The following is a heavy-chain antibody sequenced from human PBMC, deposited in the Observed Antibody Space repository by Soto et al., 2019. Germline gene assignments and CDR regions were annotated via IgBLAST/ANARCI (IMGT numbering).Heavy chain of an antibody. D-gene: IGHD1-26*01. CDR2: IYRSGTT. J-gene: IGHJ4*02. Sequence: RSLTCVVSNFSISSGYYWGWIRQSPGKGLEWIASIYRSGTTSYNPSLKSRVTISVDPSKNQFSLMLTAVTAADTAVYYCARTRSGSYYSVFNYWGRGSLVTVSS. V-gene: IGHV4-38-2*01. CDR1: NFSISSGYY. CDR3: ARTRSGSYYSVFNY.